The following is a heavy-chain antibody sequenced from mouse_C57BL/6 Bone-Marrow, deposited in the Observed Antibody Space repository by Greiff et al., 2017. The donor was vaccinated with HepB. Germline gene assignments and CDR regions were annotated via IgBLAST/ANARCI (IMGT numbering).Heavy chain of an antibody. CDR1: GFSLSTSGMG. CDR2: IYWDDDK. D-gene: IGHD2-5*01. Sequence: QVTLKESGPGILQSSQTLSLTCSFSGFSLSTSGMGVSWIRQPSGKGLEWLAHIYWDDDKRYNPSLKSRLTISKDTSRNQVFLKITSVDTADTATYYCARSYYSNYDYAMDYWGQGTSVTVSS. V-gene: IGHV8-12*01. CDR3: ARSYYSNYDYAMDY. J-gene: IGHJ4*01.